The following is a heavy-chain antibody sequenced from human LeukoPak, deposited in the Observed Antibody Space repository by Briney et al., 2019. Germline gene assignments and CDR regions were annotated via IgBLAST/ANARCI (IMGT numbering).Heavy chain of an antibody. V-gene: IGHV3-23*01. CDR2: ISGSGGST. J-gene: IGHJ4*02. CDR1: GFTFSSYA. Sequence: GGSLRLSCAASGFTFSSYAMSWVRQAPGKGLEWVSAISGSGGSTYYADSVKGRFTISRDNSKNTLYLQMNSLRAEDTAVYYCAKDSYYDSSGYYYFDYWGQGTLVTVSS. D-gene: IGHD3-22*01. CDR3: AKDSYYDSSGYYYFDY.